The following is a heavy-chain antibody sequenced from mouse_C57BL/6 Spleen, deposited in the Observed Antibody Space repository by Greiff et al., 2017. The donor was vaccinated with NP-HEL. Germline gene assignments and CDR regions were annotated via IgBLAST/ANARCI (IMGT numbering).Heavy chain of an antibody. CDR2: IDPSDSYT. CDR3: ARLYGNYFDY. J-gene: IGHJ2*01. CDR1: GYTFTSYW. V-gene: IGHV1-50*01. Sequence: VQLQQPGAELVKPGASVKLSCKASGYTFTSYWMQWVTQRPGQGLEWIGEIDPSDSYTNYNQKFKGKATLTVDTSPSTAYMQLSSLTSEDSAVYYCARLYGNYFDYWGQGTTLTVSS. D-gene: IGHD2-1*01.